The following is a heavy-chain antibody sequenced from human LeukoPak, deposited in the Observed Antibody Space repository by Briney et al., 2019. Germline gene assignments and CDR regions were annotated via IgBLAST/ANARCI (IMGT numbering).Heavy chain of an antibody. CDR2: IIGSGDRA. J-gene: IGHJ5*02. Sequence: GGSLRLSCAGSGFTFSSYAMSWVRQAPGKGLEWVSGIIGSGDRAFHADSVKGRLTISRDNSKNSLYLQMNSLRAEDTAVYYCARNLWFGELLEESWFDPWGQGTLVTVSS. CDR3: ARNLWFGELLEESWFDP. V-gene: IGHV3-23*01. D-gene: IGHD3-10*01. CDR1: GFTFSSYA.